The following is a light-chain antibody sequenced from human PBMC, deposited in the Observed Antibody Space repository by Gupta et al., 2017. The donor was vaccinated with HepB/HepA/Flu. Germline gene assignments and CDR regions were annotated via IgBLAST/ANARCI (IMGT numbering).Light chain of an antibody. CDR2: RNT. V-gene: IGLV3-9*01. CDR1: NFESKN. CDR3: QVSHNNTAGG. Sequence: SYELTQPLSVSVALGHTARITCGGSNFESKNVHWYRQRPGQAPVLVIYRNTNRPPGIPDRFSASNSRNTATIPISRAQAGDEADYYCQVSHNNTAGGFGGGTKLTVL. J-gene: IGLJ2*01.